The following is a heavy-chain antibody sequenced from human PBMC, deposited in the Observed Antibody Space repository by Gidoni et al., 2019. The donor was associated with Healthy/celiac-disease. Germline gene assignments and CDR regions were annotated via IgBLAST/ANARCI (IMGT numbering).Heavy chain of an antibody. Sequence: QLQLQESGPGMVKPSETLSLTCTVSGGSISSSSYYWGWIRQPPGKGLEWIGSIYYSGSTYYNPSLKSRVTISVDTSKNQFSLKLISVTAADTAVYYCARQGFRGVEFDPYYYYYYGMDVWGQGTTVTVSS. D-gene: IGHD2-8*01. CDR3: ARQGFRGVEFDPYYYYYYGMDV. CDR1: GGSISSSSYY. V-gene: IGHV4-39*01. J-gene: IGHJ6*02. CDR2: IYYSGST.